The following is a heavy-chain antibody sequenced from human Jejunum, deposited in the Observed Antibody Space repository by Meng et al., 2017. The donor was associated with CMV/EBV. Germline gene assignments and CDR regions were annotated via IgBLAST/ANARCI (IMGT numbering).Heavy chain of an antibody. J-gene: IGHJ5*02. D-gene: IGHD2-2*01. V-gene: IGHV3-21*01. CDR1: GLPFSSYD. Sequence: APGLPFSSYDIEWVRPAPGRGLEWVSSISRSGTYTYYADSVKGRFTISRDNVKDSVYLQMHSLRAEDTAMYYCSKDVADIVLVPALGQGTLVTVSS. CDR2: ISRSGTYT. CDR3: SKDVADIVLVPA.